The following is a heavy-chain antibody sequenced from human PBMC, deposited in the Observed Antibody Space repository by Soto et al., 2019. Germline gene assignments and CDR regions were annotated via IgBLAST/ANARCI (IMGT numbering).Heavy chain of an antibody. CDR3: AREGYCTNGVCPIYYYYYMDV. CDR2: IKQDGSEK. V-gene: IGHV3-7*01. Sequence: PGGSLRLSCAASGFTFSSYWMSWVRQAPGKGLEWVANIKQDGSEKYYVDSVKGRFTISRDNAKNSLYLQMNSLRAEDTAVYYCAREGYCTNGVCPIYYYYYMDVWGKGTTVTVSS. CDR1: GFTFSSYW. D-gene: IGHD2-8*01. J-gene: IGHJ6*03.